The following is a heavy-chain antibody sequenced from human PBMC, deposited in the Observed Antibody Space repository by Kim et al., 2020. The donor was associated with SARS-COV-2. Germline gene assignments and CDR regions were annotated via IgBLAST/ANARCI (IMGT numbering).Heavy chain of an antibody. Sequence: SETLSLTCTVSGGSISSYYWSWIRQPPGKGLEWIGYIYYSGSTNYNPSLKSRVTISVDTSKNQFSLKLSSVTAADTAVYYCARVNSWEYDYGGNSVVLGAYYFDYWGQGTLVTVSS. CDR1: GGSISSYY. CDR2: IYYSGST. D-gene: IGHD4-17*01. J-gene: IGHJ4*02. V-gene: IGHV4-59*13. CDR3: ARVNSWEYDYGGNSVVLGAYYFDY.